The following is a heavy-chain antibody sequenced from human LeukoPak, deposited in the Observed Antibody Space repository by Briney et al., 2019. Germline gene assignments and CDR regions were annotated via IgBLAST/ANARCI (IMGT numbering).Heavy chain of an antibody. CDR1: GFTFSSYS. CDR3: ARDKDTAIDQGFDY. Sequence: GGSLRLSCAASGFTFSSYSMNWVRQAPGKGLEWVSSISSSSSYMYYADSVKGRFTISRDNAKNSLYLQINSLRAEDTAVYYCARDKDTAIDQGFDYWGQGTLVTVSS. J-gene: IGHJ4*02. V-gene: IGHV3-21*01. CDR2: ISSSSSYM. D-gene: IGHD5-18*01.